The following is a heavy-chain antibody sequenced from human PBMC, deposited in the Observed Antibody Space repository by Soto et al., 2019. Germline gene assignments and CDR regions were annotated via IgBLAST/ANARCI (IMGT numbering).Heavy chain of an antibody. D-gene: IGHD2-21*02. CDR2: IIPIFGTA. J-gene: IGHJ3*02. CDR3: ARGVTYDDVFAI. V-gene: IGHV1-69*13. Sequence: GASVQVSCKASGGTFSSYAISWVRQAPGQGLEWMGGIIPIFGTANYAQKFQGRVTITADESTSTAYMELSSLRSEDTAVYYCARGVTYDDVFAIWGQGTMVIVSS. CDR1: GGTFSSYA.